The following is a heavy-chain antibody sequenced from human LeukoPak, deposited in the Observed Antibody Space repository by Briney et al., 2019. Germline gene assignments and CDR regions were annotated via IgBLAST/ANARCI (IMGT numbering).Heavy chain of an antibody. CDR3: ARMGPRYCSSTSCYGGSWFDP. D-gene: IGHD2-2*01. CDR2: MNPNSGNT. V-gene: IGHV1-8*01. CDR1: GHTFTSYD. Sequence: ASVKVSCKASGHTFTSYDINWVRQATGQGLEWMGWMNPNSGNTGYAQKFQGRVTMTRNTSISTAYMELSSLRSEDTAVYYCARMGPRYCSSTSCYGGSWFDPWGQGTLVTVSS. J-gene: IGHJ5*02.